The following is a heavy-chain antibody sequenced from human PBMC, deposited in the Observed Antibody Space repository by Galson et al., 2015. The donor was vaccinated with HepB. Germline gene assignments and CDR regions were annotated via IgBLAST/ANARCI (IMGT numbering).Heavy chain of an antibody. Sequence: SLRLSCAASGFTFSDYYMSWIRQAPGKGLEWVSYISSSSSYTNYADSVKGRFTISRDNAKNSLYLQMNSLRAEDTAVYYCASGNYYGSGSPPYYWGQGTLVTVSS. D-gene: IGHD3-10*01. V-gene: IGHV3-11*03. J-gene: IGHJ4*02. CDR1: GFTFSDYY. CDR3: ASGNYYGSGSPPYY. CDR2: ISSSSSYT.